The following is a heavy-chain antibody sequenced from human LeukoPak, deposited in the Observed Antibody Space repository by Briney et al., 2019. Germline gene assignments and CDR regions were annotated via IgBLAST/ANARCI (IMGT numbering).Heavy chain of an antibody. V-gene: IGHV1-8*01. Sequence: ASVKVSCKASGYTFTSYDINWVRQATGQGLEWMGWMNPNSGNTGYAQKFQGRVTMTRNTSISTAYMELSSLRSEDTAVYYCARDKINLVRGVITRLNYYYYYMDVWGKGTTVTVSS. CDR1: GYTFTSYD. J-gene: IGHJ6*03. CDR2: MNPNSGNT. D-gene: IGHD3-10*01. CDR3: ARDKINLVRGVITRLNYYYYYMDV.